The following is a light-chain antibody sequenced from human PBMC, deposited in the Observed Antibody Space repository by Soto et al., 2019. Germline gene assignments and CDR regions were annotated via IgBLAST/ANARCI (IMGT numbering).Light chain of an antibody. CDR1: SSDIGAYNY. V-gene: IGLV2-14*01. Sequence: QSALTQPASVSGSPGQSITISCTGTSSDIGAYNYVSWNQQHPGKAPKLMIYEVSNRPSGVSNRFSGSKSGNTASLTISGLQAEDEADYHCSSYTSSSTYVFGTGTKVTVL. CDR2: EVS. J-gene: IGLJ1*01. CDR3: SSYTSSSTYV.